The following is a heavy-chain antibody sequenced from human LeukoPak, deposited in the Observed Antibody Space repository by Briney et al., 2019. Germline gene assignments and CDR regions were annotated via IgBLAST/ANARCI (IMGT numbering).Heavy chain of an antibody. V-gene: IGHV3-23*01. J-gene: IGHJ4*02. CDR2: ISGSGGST. CDR1: GFTFGDYA. CDR3: AKDLLIAAAGNDY. Sequence: GGSLRLSCTASGFTFGDYAMSWVRQAPGKGLEWVSAISGSGGSTYYADSVKGRFTISRDNSKNTLYLQMNSLRAEDTAVYYCAKDLLIAAAGNDYWGQGTLVTVSS. D-gene: IGHD6-13*01.